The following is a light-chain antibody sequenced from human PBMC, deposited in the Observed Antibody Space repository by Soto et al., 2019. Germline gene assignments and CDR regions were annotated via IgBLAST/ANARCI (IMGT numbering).Light chain of an antibody. CDR3: QKYNSAPWT. CDR1: QSVSSN. Sequence: EIVMTQSPATLSVSPGERATLSGRASQSVSSNLAWYQQKPGQAPRLLIYGASTRATGIPARFSGSGSGTEFTLTISSLQSEDVATYYCQKYNSAPWTVGQGTKVDI. J-gene: IGKJ1*01. V-gene: IGKV3-15*01. CDR2: GAS.